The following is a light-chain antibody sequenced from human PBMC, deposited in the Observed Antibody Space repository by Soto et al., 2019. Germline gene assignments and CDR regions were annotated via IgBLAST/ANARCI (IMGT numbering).Light chain of an antibody. V-gene: IGKV1-33*01. CDR1: QDISNY. Sequence: DIQMTQSPSSLSASVGDRVTITCQASQDISNYLNWYQQKPGKAPKLLVYDASNLETGVPSRFSGSGSGTLFTFTITSLQPEDIGTYYCQQYDSLPLTVGGGTKVDIK. CDR2: DAS. J-gene: IGKJ4*01. CDR3: QQYDSLPLT.